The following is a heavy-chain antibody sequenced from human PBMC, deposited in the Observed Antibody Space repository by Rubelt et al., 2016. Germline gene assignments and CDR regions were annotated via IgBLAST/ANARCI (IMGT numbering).Heavy chain of an antibody. J-gene: IGHJ4*02. V-gene: IGHV4-38-2*02. CDR3: VGANYFDY. CDR1: GSSIGSGYY. CDR2: IYYSGST. Sequence: QVQLQESGPGLVKPSDTLSLTCTVSGSSIGSGYYWGWIRQPPGKGLEWIGSIYYSGSTYYNPSLRGRVTISVDTSKNQFSLKLSSVTAADTAVYYCVGANYFDYWGQGTLVTVSS.